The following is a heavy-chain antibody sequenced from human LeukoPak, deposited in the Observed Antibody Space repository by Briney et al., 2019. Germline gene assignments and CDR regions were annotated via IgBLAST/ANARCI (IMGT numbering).Heavy chain of an antibody. CDR1: GGTFSSYA. Sequence: SVKVSCKASGGTFSSYAISWVRQAPGQGLEWMGGIIPIFGTANYAQKFQGRVTITADESTSTAYMELSSLRSEDTAVYYCARYCSGGSCPFDYWGLGTLVTVSS. D-gene: IGHD2-15*01. V-gene: IGHV1-69*01. CDR3: ARYCSGGSCPFDY. CDR2: IIPIFGTA. J-gene: IGHJ4*02.